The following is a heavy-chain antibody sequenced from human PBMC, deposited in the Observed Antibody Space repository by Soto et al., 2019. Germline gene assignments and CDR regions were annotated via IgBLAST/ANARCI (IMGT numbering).Heavy chain of an antibody. D-gene: IGHD3-10*01. CDR2: ISGSGTST. V-gene: IGHV3-23*01. J-gene: IGHJ4*02. Sequence: GESLKISCSASGFTFSSYSMSWVRQAPGKGLEWVSSISGSGTSTYYADAVKGRFTISRDNSEDTLYLHMSSLRGADTAVYYCAKEEYASGSYYRRGYWGQGTLVTVSS. CDR1: GFTFSSYS. CDR3: AKEEYASGSYYRRGY.